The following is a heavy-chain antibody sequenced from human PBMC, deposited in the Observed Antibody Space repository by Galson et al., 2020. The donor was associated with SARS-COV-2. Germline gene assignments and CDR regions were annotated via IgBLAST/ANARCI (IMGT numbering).Heavy chain of an antibody. Sequence: SQTLSLTCAISGDSVSSDSAAWNWIRQSPSRGLEWLGRTFYRSMWYNDYAASVKSRITINTDTSKNQFSLQLNSVTPEDTAVYYCARKHSTDWADGLDVWGQGTKVTVSS. D-gene: IGHD3-9*01. CDR2: TFYRSMWYN. CDR1: GDSVSSDSAA. CDR3: ARKHSTDWADGLDV. J-gene: IGHJ3*01. V-gene: IGHV6-1*01.